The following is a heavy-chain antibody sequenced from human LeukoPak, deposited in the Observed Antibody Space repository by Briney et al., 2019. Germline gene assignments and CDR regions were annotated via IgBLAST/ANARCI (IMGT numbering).Heavy chain of an antibody. V-gene: IGHV3-30*02. J-gene: IGHJ4*02. CDR3: AKDGLVGATPNYFDY. CDR1: GFTFSSYG. Sequence: GGSLRLSCAASGFTFSSYGMHWVRQAPGKGLEWVAFIRYDGSNKYYADSVKGRFTISRDNSKNTLYLQMNSLRAEGTAVYYCAKDGLVGATPNYFDYWGQGTLVTVSS. CDR2: IRYDGSNK. D-gene: IGHD1-26*01.